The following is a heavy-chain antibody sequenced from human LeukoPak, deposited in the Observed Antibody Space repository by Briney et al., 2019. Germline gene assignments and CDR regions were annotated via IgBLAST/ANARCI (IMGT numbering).Heavy chain of an antibody. Sequence: GGSLRLSCAASGFTFDDYAMHWVRQAQGKGLEWVSGINWNSFSIGYADSVKGRFTISRDNAKNSLYLQMNSLRAEDTALYYCAKSSGNYLNYYYHMDVWGKGTTVTISS. D-gene: IGHD3-10*01. CDR3: AKSSGNYLNYYYHMDV. V-gene: IGHV3-9*01. CDR2: INWNSFSI. CDR1: GFTFDDYA. J-gene: IGHJ6*03.